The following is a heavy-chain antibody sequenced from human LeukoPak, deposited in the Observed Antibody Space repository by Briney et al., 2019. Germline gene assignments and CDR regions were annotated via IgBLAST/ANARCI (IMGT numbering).Heavy chain of an antibody. CDR2: IIPILGIA. CDR1: GGTFSSYT. CDR3: ASGYYYDSSGYFFY. J-gene: IGHJ4*02. D-gene: IGHD3-22*01. Sequence: SVKVFCKASGGTFSSYTISWVRQAPGQGLEWMGRIIPILGIANYAQKFQGRVTITADKSTSTAYMELSSLRSEDTAVYYCASGYYYDSSGYFFYWGQGTLVTVSS. V-gene: IGHV1-69*02.